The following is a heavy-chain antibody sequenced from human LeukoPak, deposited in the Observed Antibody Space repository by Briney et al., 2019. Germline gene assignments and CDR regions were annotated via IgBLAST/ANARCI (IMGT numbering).Heavy chain of an antibody. CDR2: ISSSSSYI. D-gene: IGHD6-13*01. CDR3: ASTPRRIAAAGGDY. V-gene: IGHV3-21*01. Sequence: GGSLRLSCAASGFTFSSYSMNWVRQAPGKGLEWVSSISSSSSYIYYADSVKGRFTISRDNAKNSLYLQMNSLRAEDTAVYYCASTPRRIAAAGGDYWGQGTLVTVSP. J-gene: IGHJ4*02. CDR1: GFTFSSYS.